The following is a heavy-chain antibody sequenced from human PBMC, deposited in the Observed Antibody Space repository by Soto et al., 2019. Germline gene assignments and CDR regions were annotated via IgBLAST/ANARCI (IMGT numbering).Heavy chain of an antibody. CDR3: ARRTVNIRTFYSGLKTHCFDY. V-gene: IGHV4-39*02. CDR2: IYYSGST. D-gene: IGHD6-19*01. CDR1: GDSMSSSDYY. J-gene: IGHJ4*02. Sequence: SETLSLTCAVSGDSMSSSDYYWGWIRQPPGKGLEWIGSIYYSGSTYYNPSLQSRVAISVDTSKNHFSLKLKSVTAADTAIYYCARRTVNIRTFYSGLKTHCFDYWGQGAPVTVSS.